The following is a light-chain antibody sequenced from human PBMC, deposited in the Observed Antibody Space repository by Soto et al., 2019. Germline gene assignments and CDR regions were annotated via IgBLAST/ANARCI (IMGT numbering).Light chain of an antibody. CDR2: SNN. J-gene: IGLJ2*01. CDR3: ASWDDSLKNVV. Sequence: QAVVTQPPSASGTPGQRVTISCSGSNSNIGSDTVNWYQQVPGKAPKLLIYSNNQRPSGVPDRFSGSKSGTSTSLAISGLQSEDEADYYCASWDDSLKNVVFGGGTKLTVL. V-gene: IGLV1-44*01. CDR1: NSNIGSDT.